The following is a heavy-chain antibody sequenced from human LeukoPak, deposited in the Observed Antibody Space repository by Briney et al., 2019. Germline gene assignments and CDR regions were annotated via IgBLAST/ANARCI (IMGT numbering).Heavy chain of an antibody. CDR3: ARATVLMVRGGEYYFDY. J-gene: IGHJ4*02. V-gene: IGHV3-48*01. CDR2: ISSDSSNI. CDR1: GFTFISYS. D-gene: IGHD3-10*01. Sequence: GGSLRLSCAVSGFTFISYSMNWVRQAPGKGLEWVSYISSDSSNIYYADSVNGQFTISRDNAKNSLYLQMNSLRAEDTAVYYCARATVLMVRGGEYYFDYWGQGTLVTVSS.